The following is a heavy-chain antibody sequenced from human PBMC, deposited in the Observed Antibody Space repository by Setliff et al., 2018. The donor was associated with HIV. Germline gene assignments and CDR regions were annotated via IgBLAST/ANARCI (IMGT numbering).Heavy chain of an antibody. V-gene: IGHV4-39*07. D-gene: IGHD3-10*01. CDR2: IYYSGST. CDR1: GGSIKSSSDY. Sequence: SETLSLTCTVSGGSIKSSSDYWGWIRQPPGKGLEWIGTIYYSGSTYYNQSLKSRVTISVDTSKNQFSLTLSSVTAADTAVYYCARDPGGMDVWGQGTTVTVSS. J-gene: IGHJ6*02. CDR3: ARDPGGMDV.